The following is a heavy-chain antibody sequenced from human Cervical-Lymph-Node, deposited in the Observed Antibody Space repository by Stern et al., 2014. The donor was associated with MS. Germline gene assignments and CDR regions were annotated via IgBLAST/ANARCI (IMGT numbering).Heavy chain of an antibody. CDR3: AKDSGAVADTLDY. CDR1: GFTFGSFA. Sequence: EVQLVESGGDLAQPGGSLRLSCATSGFTFGSFAMSWVRQAPGKGLEWISAICGNGGSTNYADSVKGRFTISRDNSKNTLYLQMNSLRAEDTAVYYCAKDSGAVADTLDYWGQGTLVTVSS. CDR2: ICGNGGST. D-gene: IGHD6-19*01. V-gene: IGHV3-23*04. J-gene: IGHJ4*02.